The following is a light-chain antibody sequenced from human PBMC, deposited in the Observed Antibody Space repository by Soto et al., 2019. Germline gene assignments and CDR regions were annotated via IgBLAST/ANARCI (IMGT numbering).Light chain of an antibody. CDR1: SGHTNYA. J-gene: IGLJ2*01. Sequence: QPVLTQSPSASAPLGASVKLTCTLSSGHTNYAIAWHQQHPEKGPRFLMKVNSDGSHRKGDGIPDRFSGSSSGSERYLTISSLQSEDEADYYCQTWDTGIGVFGGGTKLTVL. CDR3: QTWDTGIGV. V-gene: IGLV4-69*01. CDR2: VNSDGSH.